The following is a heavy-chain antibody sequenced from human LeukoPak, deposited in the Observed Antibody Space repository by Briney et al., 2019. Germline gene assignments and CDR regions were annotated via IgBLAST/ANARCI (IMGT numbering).Heavy chain of an antibody. Sequence: ASVKVFCKASGYTFTGYYMHWVRQAPGQGLEWMGWINPNSGGTNYAQRFQGRVTMTRDTSISTAYMELSRLRSDDTAVYYCARANGYCSGGSCPNWFDPWGQGTLVTVSS. D-gene: IGHD2-15*01. J-gene: IGHJ5*02. CDR2: INPNSGGT. V-gene: IGHV1-2*02. CDR1: GYTFTGYY. CDR3: ARANGYCSGGSCPNWFDP.